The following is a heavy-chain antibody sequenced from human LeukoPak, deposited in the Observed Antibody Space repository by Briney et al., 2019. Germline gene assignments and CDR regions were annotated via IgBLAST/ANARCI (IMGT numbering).Heavy chain of an antibody. CDR3: ARDPYDSSGYYFY. D-gene: IGHD3-22*01. CDR1: GYTFTNYY. J-gene: IGHJ4*02. CDR2: ISAYNGNT. V-gene: IGHV1-18*04. Sequence: ASVKFSCKASGYTFTNYYMHWVRQAPGQGLEWMGWISAYNGNTNYAQKLQGRVTMTTDTSTSTAYMELRSLRSDDTAVYYCARDPYDSSGYYFYWGQGTLVTVSS.